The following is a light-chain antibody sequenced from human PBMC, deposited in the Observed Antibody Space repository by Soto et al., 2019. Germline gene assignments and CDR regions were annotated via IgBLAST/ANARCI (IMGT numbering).Light chain of an antibody. CDR1: SSDIGAYNF. J-gene: IGLJ2*01. CDR3: TSWATSTTMI. CDR2: DVN. Sequence: QSVLTQPASVSGSPGQSITISCTGTSSDIGAYNFVSWYQQHPGKAPKLMLYDVNIRPSGVSNRFSGSTYGNTASLTISGLQAEDDADYYCTSWATSTTMIFGGGTKVTVL. V-gene: IGLV2-14*03.